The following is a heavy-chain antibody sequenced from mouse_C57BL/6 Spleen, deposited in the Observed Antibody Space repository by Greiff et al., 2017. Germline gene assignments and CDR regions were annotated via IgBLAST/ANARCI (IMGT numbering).Heavy chain of an antibody. CDR2: INPYNGGT. CDR1: GYTFTDYY. Sequence: EVKLQESGPVLVKPGASVKMSCKASGYTFTDYYMNWVKQSHGKSLEWIGVINPYNGGTSYNQKFKGKDTLSVDKSSSTAYMGLNSLTSEDSAVYYCARRPIYYGNYGWYFDGWGKGTTVTVSS. D-gene: IGHD2-1*01. CDR3: ARRPIYYGNYGWYFDG. J-gene: IGHJ1*03. V-gene: IGHV1-19*01.